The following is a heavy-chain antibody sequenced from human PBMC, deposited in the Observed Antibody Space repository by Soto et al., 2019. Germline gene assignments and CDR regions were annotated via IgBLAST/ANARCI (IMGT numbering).Heavy chain of an antibody. CDR3: ARDIGPGQNYYGMDV. CDR2: ISSAGSNI. J-gene: IGHJ6*02. D-gene: IGHD2-15*01. CDR1: GFTFSSYS. Sequence: GGSLRLSCAASGFTFSSYSMNWVRQAPGKGLEWVSSISSAGSNIYYTDSVKGRFTISRDNAKNSLYLQMNSLRAEDTAVYYCARDIGPGQNYYGMDVRGQGTTVTVSS. V-gene: IGHV3-21*01.